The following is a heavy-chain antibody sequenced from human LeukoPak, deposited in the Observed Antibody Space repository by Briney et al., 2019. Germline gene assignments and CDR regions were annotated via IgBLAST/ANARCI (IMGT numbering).Heavy chain of an antibody. J-gene: IGHJ4*02. D-gene: IGHD1-20*01. CDR3: VAYNWNYPDY. CDR2: IKTDGSST. CDR1: GFSFSSYY. V-gene: IGHV3-74*01. Sequence: PGGSLRLSCAASGFSFSSYYMYWVRQAPEKGLVWVSRIKTDGSSTAYADSVKGRFTISRDNAKNTLYLQMSSLRAEDTAVYYCVAYNWNYPDYWGQGTLVTVSS.